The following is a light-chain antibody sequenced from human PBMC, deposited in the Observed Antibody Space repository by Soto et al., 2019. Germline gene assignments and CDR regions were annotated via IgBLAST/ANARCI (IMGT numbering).Light chain of an antibody. CDR1: QSVSSN. J-gene: IGKJ1*01. V-gene: IGKV3-15*01. Sequence: EIVMTQSPATLSVSPGERATLSCRASQSVSSNLAWYQQKPGQAPRLLIYGASTRAPGFPGRFSGSGSGTDFTLTISSLQSEDFAVYYCQQYNDWLGTFGQGTKVEIK. CDR3: QQYNDWLGT. CDR2: GAS.